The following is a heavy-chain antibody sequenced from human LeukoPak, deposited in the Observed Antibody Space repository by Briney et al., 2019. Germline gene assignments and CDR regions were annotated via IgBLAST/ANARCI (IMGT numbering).Heavy chain of an antibody. CDR1: GGSISSCS. D-gene: IGHD3-22*01. CDR2: IHTSGST. Sequence: ETLSLTCIVSGGSISSCSWNWIRQPAGKGLEWIGRIHTSGSTNYNPSLKSRVTMSVDTSKNQFSLKLSSVTAADTAVYYCARDASCYYDGSGYYLGYWGQGTLVTVSS. CDR3: ARDASCYYDGSGYYLGY. V-gene: IGHV4-4*07. J-gene: IGHJ4*02.